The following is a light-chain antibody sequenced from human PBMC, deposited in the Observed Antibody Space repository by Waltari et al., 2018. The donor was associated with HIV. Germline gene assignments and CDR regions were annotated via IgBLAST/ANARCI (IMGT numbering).Light chain of an antibody. CDR2: GET. J-gene: IGLJ3*02. CDR1: SSNIGTPYV. V-gene: IGLV1-40*02. CDR3: QSYDNTMSPPDWV. Sequence: QSVLAQPPSVSGALGQRVTISCTGSSSNIGTPYVVHWYQQFPGTAPRLLIHGETNRPSGVPDRFSGSKSGTSASLAITGLQAEDEAIYYCQSYDNTMSPPDWVFGGGTSLTVL.